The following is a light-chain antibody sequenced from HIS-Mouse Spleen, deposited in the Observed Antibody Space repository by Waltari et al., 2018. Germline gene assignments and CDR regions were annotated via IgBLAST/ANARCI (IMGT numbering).Light chain of an antibody. CDR1: QRISSSY. CDR3: QQYGSSFT. Sequence: ETVFTQSPGTLSLAPGERAPLSCRASQRISSSYLAWYQQKPAQAPRLLIYGASSRATGIPDRFSGSGSGTDFTFTISRLEPEDFAVYYCQQYGSSFTFGPGTKVDIK. J-gene: IGKJ3*01. CDR2: GAS. V-gene: IGKV3-20*01.